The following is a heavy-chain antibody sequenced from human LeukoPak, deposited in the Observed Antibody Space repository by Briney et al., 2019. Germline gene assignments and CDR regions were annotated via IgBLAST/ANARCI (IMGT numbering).Heavy chain of an antibody. CDR2: FDPEDGET. Sequence: ASVKVSCKVSGYTLTELSMHWVRQAPGKGLEWMGGFDPEDGETIYAQKFQGRVTMTEDTSTDTAYMELSSLRSEDTAVYYCATSVRMGATYYYGMDVWGQGTTVTVSS. CDR1: GYTLTELS. D-gene: IGHD1-26*01. CDR3: ATSVRMGATYYYGMDV. V-gene: IGHV1-24*01. J-gene: IGHJ6*02.